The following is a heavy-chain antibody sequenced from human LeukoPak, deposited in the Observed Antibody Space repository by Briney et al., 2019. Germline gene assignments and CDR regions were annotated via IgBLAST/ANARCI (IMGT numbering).Heavy chain of an antibody. Sequence: SETLSLTCTVSGGSFSGSSFYWVWIRQPPGKGLEWIGNIYYSGSTYYNPSLKSRVTIFVDTSKNQLSLKLSSVTAADTAEYYCARGAPTEFYGDYVVPYFDYWGQGTLVTVSS. J-gene: IGHJ4*02. CDR3: ARGAPTEFYGDYVVPYFDY. D-gene: IGHD4-17*01. CDR1: GGSFSGSSFY. V-gene: IGHV4-39*01. CDR2: IYYSGST.